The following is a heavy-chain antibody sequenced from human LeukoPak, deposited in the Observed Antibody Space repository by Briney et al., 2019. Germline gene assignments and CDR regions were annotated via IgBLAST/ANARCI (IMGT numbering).Heavy chain of an antibody. CDR1: GGSFSGYY. CDR3: ARSRETTYYFDY. V-gene: IGHV4-34*01. Sequence: SETLSLTCAVYGGSFSGYYWSWIRQPPGKGLEWIGEINHSGSTNYNPSLKSRVTISVDTSKNQFSLKLSSVTAADTAVYYCARSRETTYYFDYWGQGTLVTVSS. J-gene: IGHJ4*02. D-gene: IGHD1-14*01. CDR2: INHSGST.